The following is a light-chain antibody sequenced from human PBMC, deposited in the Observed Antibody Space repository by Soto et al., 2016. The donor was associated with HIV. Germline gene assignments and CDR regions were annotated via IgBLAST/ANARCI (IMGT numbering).Light chain of an antibody. CDR1: QSLLHRNGYDY. CDR3: MQSLQTYT. CDR2: LGS. V-gene: IGKV2-28*01. Sequence: DIVMTQSPLSLPVTPGGPASISCRSSQSLLHRNGYDYLNWYLQKPGQSPQLLIYLGSNRASGVPDRFSGAGSGTDFALKISRVEAEDVGXYYCMQSLQTYTFGQGTKLEI. J-gene: IGKJ2*01.